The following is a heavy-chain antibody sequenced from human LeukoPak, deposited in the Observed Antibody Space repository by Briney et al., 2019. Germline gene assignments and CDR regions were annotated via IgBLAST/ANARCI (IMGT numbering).Heavy chain of an antibody. CDR2: INHSGST. V-gene: IGHV4-34*01. CDR1: GGSFSGYY. J-gene: IGHJ3*02. CDR3: AGGEFGYFDGPYAFDI. Sequence: SETLSLTCAVYGGSFSGYYWSWIRQPPGKGLEWIGEINHSGSTNYNPSLKSRVTISVDTSKNQFSLKLSSVTAADTAVYYCAGGEFGYFDGPYAFDIWGQGTMVTVSS. D-gene: IGHD3-9*01.